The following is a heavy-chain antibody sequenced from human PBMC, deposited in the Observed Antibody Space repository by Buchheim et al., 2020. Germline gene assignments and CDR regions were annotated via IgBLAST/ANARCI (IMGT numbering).Heavy chain of an antibody. V-gene: IGHV3-48*03. CDR3: ARGPLYGDYNVGMDV. CDR1: GFTFSSYE. J-gene: IGHJ6*02. CDR2: ISSSGSTI. Sequence: EVQLVGSGGGLVQPGGSLRLSCAASGFTFSSYEMNWVRQVPGKGLEWVSYISSSGSTIYYADSVKGRFTISRDNAKNSLYLQMNSLRAEDTAVYYCARGPLYGDYNVGMDVWGQGTT. D-gene: IGHD4-17*01.